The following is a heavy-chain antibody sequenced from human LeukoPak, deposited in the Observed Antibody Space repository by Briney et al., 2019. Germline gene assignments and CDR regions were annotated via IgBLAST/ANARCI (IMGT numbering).Heavy chain of an antibody. V-gene: IGHV3-43D*03. CDR2: ISWDGGST. Sequence: PGGSLRLSCAASGFTFDDYAMHWVRQAPGKGLEWVSLISWDGGSTYYADSVKGRFTISRDNSKNSLYLQMNSLRAEDTALYYCAKAGGGSGPGTFDYWGQGTLVTVSS. CDR3: AKAGGGSGPGTFDY. CDR1: GFTFDDYA. J-gene: IGHJ4*02. D-gene: IGHD3-16*01.